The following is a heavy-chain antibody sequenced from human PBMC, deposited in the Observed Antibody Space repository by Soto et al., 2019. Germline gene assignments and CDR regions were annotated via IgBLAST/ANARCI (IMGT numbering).Heavy chain of an antibody. CDR2: IIHILGIA. Sequence: QVQLVQSGAEVKKPGSSVKVSCKASGGTFSIYTISWVRQAPGQGLEWMGRIIHILGIANYAQKFQGRVTITADKSTSTVYMELSSLIADDPAVSYCGRELGVAVNTSDGFVISGLVTMV. CDR3: GRELGVAVNTSDGFVI. J-gene: IGHJ3*02. D-gene: IGHD6-19*01. V-gene: IGHV1-69*02. CDR1: GGTFSIYT.